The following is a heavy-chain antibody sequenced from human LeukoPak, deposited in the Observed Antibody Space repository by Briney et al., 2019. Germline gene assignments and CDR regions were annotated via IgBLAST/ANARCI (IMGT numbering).Heavy chain of an antibody. J-gene: IGHJ4*02. CDR3: ARALSDSSGYYYSHFDY. CDR1: GGTFSSYA. V-gene: IGHV1-69*13. Sequence: SVKVSCKAPGGTFSSYAISWVRQAPGQGLEWMGGIIPIFGTANYAQKFQGRVTITADESTSTAYMELSSLRSEDTAVYYCARALSDSSGYYYSHFDYWGQGTLVTVSS. D-gene: IGHD3-22*01. CDR2: IIPIFGTA.